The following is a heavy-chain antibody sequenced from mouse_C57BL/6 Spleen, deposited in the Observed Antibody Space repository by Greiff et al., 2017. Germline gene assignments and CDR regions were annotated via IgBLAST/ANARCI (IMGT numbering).Heavy chain of an antibody. D-gene: IGHD1-1*01. CDR1: GFNIKNTY. Sequence: VQLQQSVAELVRPGASVKLSCTASGFNIKNTYMHWVKQRPEQGLEWIGRIDPANGNTKYAPKFQGKATITADTSSNTAYLQLSSLTSEDTAIYYCAIITTVVATREYAMDYWGQGTSVTVSS. V-gene: IGHV14-3*01. CDR2: IDPANGNT. J-gene: IGHJ4*01. CDR3: AIITTVVATREYAMDY.